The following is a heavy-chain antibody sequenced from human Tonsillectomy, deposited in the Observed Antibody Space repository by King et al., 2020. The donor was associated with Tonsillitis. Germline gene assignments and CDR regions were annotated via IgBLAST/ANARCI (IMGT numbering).Heavy chain of an antibody. CDR2: ISSSSSYI. CDR1: GVTFSSYS. D-gene: IGHD1-26*01. V-gene: IGHV3-21*01. CDR3: ARDGGALWSYP. J-gene: IGHJ3*01. Sequence: VQLVESGGGLVKPGGSLRLSCAASGVTFSSYSMNWVRQAPGKGLEWVSSISSSSSYIYYADSVKGRFTISRDNAKNSLYLQMNSLRAEDTAVYYCARDGGALWSYPWGQGTMVTVSS.